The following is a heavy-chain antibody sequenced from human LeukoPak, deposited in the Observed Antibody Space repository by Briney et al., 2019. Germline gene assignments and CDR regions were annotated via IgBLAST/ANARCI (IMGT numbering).Heavy chain of an antibody. CDR1: GYTFTNYY. CDR2: INLSGGST. CDR3: ARPDYGDPLDYYGMDV. J-gene: IGHJ6*02. V-gene: IGHV1-46*01. D-gene: IGHD4-17*01. Sequence: ASVKVSCKASGYTFTNYYVHWVRQAPGQGLEWMGMINLSGGSTNYAQKFQGRVTITADESTSTAYMELSSLRSEDTAVYYCARPDYGDPLDYYGMDVWGQGTTVTVSS.